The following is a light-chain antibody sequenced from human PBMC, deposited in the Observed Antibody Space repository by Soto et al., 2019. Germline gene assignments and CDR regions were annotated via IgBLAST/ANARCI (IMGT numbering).Light chain of an antibody. V-gene: IGKV1-17*01. CDR1: QGIRND. Sequence: DIQMTQFPSSLSASVGDRVTITCRASQGIRNDLAWYQQKPGKAPKRLIYAASRLQSGVKFRVSGSGSGTAFNPDISSLQPEDCATFYCLQHSTYPLTVGQGTKVEIK. J-gene: IGKJ1*01. CDR2: AAS. CDR3: LQHSTYPLT.